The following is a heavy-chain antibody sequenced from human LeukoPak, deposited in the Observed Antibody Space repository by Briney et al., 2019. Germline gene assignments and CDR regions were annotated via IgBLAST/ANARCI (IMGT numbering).Heavy chain of an antibody. J-gene: IGHJ4*02. CDR2: ISGSGGST. D-gene: IGHD4-11*01. CDR1: GFPFSSYA. CDR3: AKTALTTVTTNFDY. Sequence: AGGSLSLSCAASGFPFSSYAMSWVRQAPGKGLEWVSAISGSGGSTYYADSVKGRFTISRDNSKNTLYLQMNSLRAEDTAVYYCAKTALTTVTTNFDYWGQGTLVTVSS. V-gene: IGHV3-23*01.